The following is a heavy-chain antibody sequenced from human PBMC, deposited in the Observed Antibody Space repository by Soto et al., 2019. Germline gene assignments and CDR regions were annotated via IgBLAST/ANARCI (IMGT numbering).Heavy chain of an antibody. CDR3: ARDSVRIAAAGTYSYSYGMEV. Sequence: GGSLRLSCAASGFTFSSYGMHWVRQAPGKGLEWVAVISYDGSNKYYADSVKGRFTISRDNAKNSLYLQMNSLRAEDTAVYYCARDSVRIAAAGTYSYSYGMEVWGQGTTVTVSS. CDR2: ISYDGSNK. CDR1: GFTFSSYG. V-gene: IGHV3-30*03. J-gene: IGHJ6*02. D-gene: IGHD6-13*01.